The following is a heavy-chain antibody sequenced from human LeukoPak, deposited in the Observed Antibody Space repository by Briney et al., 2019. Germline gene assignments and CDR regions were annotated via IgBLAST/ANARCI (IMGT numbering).Heavy chain of an antibody. D-gene: IGHD3-16*01. CDR3: AREGLGELTLDY. V-gene: IGHV1-18*01. CDR1: GYTFTTYG. J-gene: IGHJ4*02. CDR2: ISTYDGDT. Sequence: ASVKVSCKASGYTFTTYGITWVRQAPGQGLEWMGWISTYDGDTNYAQKLHGRVTMTTDTSTNTAYMELRSLRPDDTAVYYCAREGLGELTLDYWGQGTLVSVSS.